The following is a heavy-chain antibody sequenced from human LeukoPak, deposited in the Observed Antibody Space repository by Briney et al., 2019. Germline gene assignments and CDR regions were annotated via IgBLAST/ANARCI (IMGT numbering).Heavy chain of an antibody. CDR2: INPDIGVT. J-gene: IGHJ4*02. CDR1: GYTFTGYY. Sequence: ASVKVSCKASGYTFTGYYMHWVRQAPGQGLEWMGWINPDIGVTKYAQKFQDRVTMTRDTSIGTAYMELSRLRSDDTAVYYCARQDYGDFLPPAGYWGEGTLVTVSS. V-gene: IGHV1-2*02. CDR3: ARQDYGDFLPPAGY. D-gene: IGHD4-17*01.